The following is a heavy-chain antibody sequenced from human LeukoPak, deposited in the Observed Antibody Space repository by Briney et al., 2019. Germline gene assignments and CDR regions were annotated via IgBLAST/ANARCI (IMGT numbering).Heavy chain of an antibody. CDR2: ISYDGSNK. V-gene: IGHV3-30*18. CDR3: AKELSQVWLEGESYGSGSYYNPNAFDY. Sequence: PGGSLRLSCAASGFTFSSYGMHWVRQAPGKGLEWVAVISYDGSNKYYADSVKGRFTISRDNSKNTLYLQMNSLRAEDTAVYYCAKELSQVWLEGESYGSGSYYNPNAFDYWGQGTLVTVSS. CDR1: GFTFSSYG. J-gene: IGHJ4*02. D-gene: IGHD3-10*01.